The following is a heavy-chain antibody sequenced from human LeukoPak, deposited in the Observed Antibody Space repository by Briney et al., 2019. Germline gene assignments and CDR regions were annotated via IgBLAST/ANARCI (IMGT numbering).Heavy chain of an antibody. Sequence: PGGSLRLSCAASGFTFSSYAMHWVRQAPGKGLEWVAVISYDGSNKYYADSVKGRFTISRDNSKNTLYLQMNSLRAEDTAVYYCARVDYSGSYHFDYWGQGTLVTVSS. V-gene: IGHV3-30-3*01. CDR2: ISYDGSNK. CDR1: GFTFSSYA. CDR3: ARVDYSGSYHFDY. J-gene: IGHJ4*02. D-gene: IGHD1-26*01.